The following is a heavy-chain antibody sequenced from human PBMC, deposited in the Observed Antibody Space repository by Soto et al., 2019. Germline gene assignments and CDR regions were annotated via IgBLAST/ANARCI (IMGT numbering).Heavy chain of an antibody. CDR1: GGSISSYY. J-gene: IGHJ3*02. Sequence: SETLSLTCTVSGGSISSYYWSWIRQPPGKGLEWIGYIYYSGSTNYNPSLKSRVTISVDTSKNQFSLKLSSVTAADTAAYYCARAGDGEFDAFDIWGQGTMVTVSS. V-gene: IGHV4-59*01. CDR3: ARAGDGEFDAFDI. CDR2: IYYSGST. D-gene: IGHD3-10*01.